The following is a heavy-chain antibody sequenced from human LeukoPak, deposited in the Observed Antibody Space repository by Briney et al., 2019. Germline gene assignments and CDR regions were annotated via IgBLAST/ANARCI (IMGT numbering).Heavy chain of an antibody. CDR1: GGSFSGYY. V-gene: IGHV4-34*01. J-gene: IGHJ4*02. CDR2: IYYSGGT. CDR3: ARELMVYAISHINAFDY. Sequence: SETLSLTCAVYGGSFSGYYWSWIRQPPGKGLEWIGSIYYSGGTYYNPSLKSRVTISGDTSKNQFSLKLSSVTAADTAVYYCARELMVYAISHINAFDYWGQGTLVTASS. D-gene: IGHD2-8*02.